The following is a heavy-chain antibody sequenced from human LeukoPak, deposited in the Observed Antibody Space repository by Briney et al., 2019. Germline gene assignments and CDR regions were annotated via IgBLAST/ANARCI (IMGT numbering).Heavy chain of an antibody. CDR1: GFTVSSNY. D-gene: IGHD3-3*01. CDR3: AKGMKRLRFLEWLLSPFDY. J-gene: IGHJ4*02. V-gene: IGHV3-66*01. CDR2: IYSGGST. Sequence: GGSLRLSCAASGFTVSSNYMSWVRQAPGKGLEWVSVIYSGGSTYYADSVKGRFTISRDNSKNTLYLQMNSLRAEDTAVYYCAKGMKRLRFLEWLLSPFDYWGQGTLVTVSS.